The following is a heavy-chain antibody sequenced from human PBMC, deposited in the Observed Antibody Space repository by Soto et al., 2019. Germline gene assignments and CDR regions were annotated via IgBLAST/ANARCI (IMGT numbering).Heavy chain of an antibody. CDR3: ARGGLDPFDY. V-gene: IGHV3-74*01. J-gene: IGHJ4*02. CDR1: GFTFGDYY. D-gene: IGHD1-1*01. Sequence: GGSLRLSFPASGFTFGDYYMHWVRQAPGKGLVWVSRINDYGATINYAAYGEGGFTIPKNAAKSEGYCKLNNLRAGTRVFYNFARGGLDPFDYWGQGALVTVSS. CDR2: INDYGATI.